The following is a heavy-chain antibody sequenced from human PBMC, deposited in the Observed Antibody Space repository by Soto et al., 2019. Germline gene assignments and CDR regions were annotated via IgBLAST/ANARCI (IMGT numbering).Heavy chain of an antibody. CDR2: ISGGGGNT. Sequence: EVQLLESGGGLVQPGGSLRLSCAASGFTFSSFAMSWVRQAPGKGLEWVSAISGGGGNTYYADSVKGRLTISRDNSKNTLYLQTNRRRAEAAAVYYCAKPSSGWADSFDYWGQGTLVTVSS. J-gene: IGHJ4*02. V-gene: IGHV3-23*01. D-gene: IGHD6-19*01. CDR1: GFTFSSFA. CDR3: AKPSSGWADSFDY.